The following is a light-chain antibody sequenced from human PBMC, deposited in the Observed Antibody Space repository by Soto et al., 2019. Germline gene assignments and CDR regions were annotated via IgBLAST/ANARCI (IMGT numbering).Light chain of an antibody. CDR3: QSYDSSINWV. V-gene: IGLV6-57*04. CDR2: EDN. CDR1: SGSIASNY. Sequence: NFMLTQPHSVSESPGQTVTISCTRSSGSIASNYVQWYQQRPGSAPTTVIYEDNQRPSGVPDRFSGSIDSSSNSASLTISGLKTEDEADYYCQSYDSSINWVFGGGTKVTVL. J-gene: IGLJ3*02.